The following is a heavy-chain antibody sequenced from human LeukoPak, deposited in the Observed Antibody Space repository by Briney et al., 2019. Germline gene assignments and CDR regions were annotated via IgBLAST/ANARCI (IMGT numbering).Heavy chain of an antibody. CDR1: GGSISSGSYY. CDR3: ARGSSLSSGSDYGY. Sequence: PSETLSLTCAVSGGSISSGSYYWSWIRQPAGKGLEWIGRIYTSGSTNYNPSLKSRVTISVDTSKNQFSLNVTSVTAADTAVYYCARGSSLSSGSDYGYWGQGTLVTVSS. CDR2: IYTSGST. J-gene: IGHJ4*02. V-gene: IGHV4-61*02. D-gene: IGHD3-10*01.